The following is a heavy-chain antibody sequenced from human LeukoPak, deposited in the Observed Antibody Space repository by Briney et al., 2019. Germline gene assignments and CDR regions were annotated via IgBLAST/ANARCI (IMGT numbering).Heavy chain of an antibody. V-gene: IGHV3-9*01. J-gene: IGHJ6*03. D-gene: IGHD1-26*01. CDR2: ISWNSGSI. Sequence: GGSLRLSCAASGFTFDDYAMHWVRQAPGKGLEWVSGISWNSGSIGYADSVKGRFTISRDNAKNSLYLQMNSLRAEDTALYYCAKSVGATLYYYYMDVWGKGTTVTISS. CDR1: GFTFDDYA. CDR3: AKSVGATLYYYYMDV.